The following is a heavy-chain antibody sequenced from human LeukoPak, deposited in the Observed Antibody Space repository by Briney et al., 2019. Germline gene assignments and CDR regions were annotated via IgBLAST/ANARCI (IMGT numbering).Heavy chain of an antibody. CDR3: AKEIGIALTGMLDH. J-gene: IGHJ4*02. Sequence: GGYLRLSCAASRFSSTNYAMSWVRQAPGKGLEWVSGISGSGDNTYYADSVKGRFTISRDNSKNTPYLQMSSLRAEDTAVYYCAKEIGIALTGMLDHWGQGTLVTVSS. CDR2: ISGSGDNT. V-gene: IGHV3-23*01. D-gene: IGHD6-13*01. CDR1: RFSSTNYA.